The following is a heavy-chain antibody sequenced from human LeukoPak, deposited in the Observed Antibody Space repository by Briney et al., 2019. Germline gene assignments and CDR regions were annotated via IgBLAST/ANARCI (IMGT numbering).Heavy chain of an antibody. Sequence: GGPLRLSCAASGFTFDDYGMSWVRQAPGKGLEWVSGINWNGGSTGYADSVKGRFTISRDNAKNSLYLQMNSLRAEDTALYYCAREVAVAGTGGNWFDPWGQGTLVTVSS. CDR1: GFTFDDYG. CDR3: AREVAVAGTGGNWFDP. D-gene: IGHD6-19*01. J-gene: IGHJ5*02. CDR2: INWNGGST. V-gene: IGHV3-20*04.